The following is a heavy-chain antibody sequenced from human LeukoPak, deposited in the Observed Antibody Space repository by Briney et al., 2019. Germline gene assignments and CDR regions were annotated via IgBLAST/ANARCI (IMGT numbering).Heavy chain of an antibody. D-gene: IGHD3-10*01. CDR3: ARALWFGELYAFDI. V-gene: IGHV1-18*01. CDR1: GYTFTSYG. J-gene: IGHJ3*02. Sequence: ASVKVSCKASGYTFTSYGISWVRQAPGQGLEWMGWISAYNGNTNYAQKFQGRVTMTRDTSTSTVYMELSSLRSEDTAVYYCARALWFGELYAFDIWGQGAMVTVSS. CDR2: ISAYNGNT.